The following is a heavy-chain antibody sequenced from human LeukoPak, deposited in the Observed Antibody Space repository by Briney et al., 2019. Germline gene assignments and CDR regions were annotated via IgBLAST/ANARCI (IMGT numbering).Heavy chain of an antibody. D-gene: IGHD3-9*01. CDR1: AFTLSKHP. J-gene: IGHJ4*02. CDR2: INERGDIT. Sequence: PGGSLRLSCVASAFTLSKHPMSWVRQAPGNGLELVSAINERGDITKYADSVMRRFTISRDNSKNTLYLQMNSLRAEDTAVYYCARGDDISPGRVLEYWGRGTLVTVSS. CDR3: ARGDDISPGRVLEY. V-gene: IGHV3-23*01.